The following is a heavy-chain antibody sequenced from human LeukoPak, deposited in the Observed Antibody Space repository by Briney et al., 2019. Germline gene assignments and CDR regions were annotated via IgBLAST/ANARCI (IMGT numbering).Heavy chain of an antibody. V-gene: IGHV3-53*01. CDR3: AREGRFQPFDY. D-gene: IGHD2-2*01. CDR1: GFSVGSNY. CDR2: IYTGGTT. J-gene: IGHJ4*02. Sequence: PGGSLRLSCAASGFSVGSNYMSWVRQAPGKGLEWVSVIYTGGTTHYAESVMGRFTISRDDSHNTVHLHMSGLRAEDTAVYYCAREGRFQPFDYWGQGTLVAVSS.